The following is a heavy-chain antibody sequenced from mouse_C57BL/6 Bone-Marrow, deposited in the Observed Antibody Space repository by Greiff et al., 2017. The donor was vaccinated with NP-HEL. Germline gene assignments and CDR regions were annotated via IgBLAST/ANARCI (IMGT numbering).Heavy chain of an antibody. Sequence: QVQLQQPGAELVKPGASVKVSCKASGYTFTSYWMHWVKQRPGQGLEWIGRIHPSDSDTNYNQKFKGKATLTVDQSSSTAYMQLSSLTSEDSAVYYCATGGSSYGGFAYWGQGTLVTVSA. D-gene: IGHD1-1*01. CDR3: ATGGSSYGGFAY. J-gene: IGHJ3*01. V-gene: IGHV1-74*01. CDR2: IHPSDSDT. CDR1: GYTFTSYW.